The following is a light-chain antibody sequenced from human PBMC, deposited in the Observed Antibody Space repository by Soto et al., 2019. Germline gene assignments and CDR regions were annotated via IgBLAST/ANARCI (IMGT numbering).Light chain of an antibody. CDR2: AVN. J-gene: IGLJ1*01. V-gene: IGLV2-8*01. Sequence: QSALTQPPSASGSPGHSVTISCTGTSSDVGGCKYVSWYQQYPGKAPKLMIYAVNKRPSGVPDRFSGSKSGNTASLTVSGLPAEDEADSYFSSSAGSTNNVFGTGTKGTVL. CDR1: SSDVGGCKY. CDR3: SSSAGSTNNV.